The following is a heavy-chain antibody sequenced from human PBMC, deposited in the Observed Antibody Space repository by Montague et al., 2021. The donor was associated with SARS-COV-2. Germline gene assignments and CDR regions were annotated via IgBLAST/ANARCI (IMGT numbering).Heavy chain of an antibody. CDR3: ARKMDSSFDV. V-gene: IGHV6-1*01. D-gene: IGHD2-2*03. J-gene: IGHJ3*01. CDR2: TYYRSKWYN. CDR1: GASLTSDSLS. Sequence: VSPGASLTSDSLSWHWIRQSPSRGLEWLASTYYRSKWYNDSAPSVSGRATVRPDTSRNQFSLHLDSVTPEDTALYFCARKMDSSFDVWGKGTMVIVSS.